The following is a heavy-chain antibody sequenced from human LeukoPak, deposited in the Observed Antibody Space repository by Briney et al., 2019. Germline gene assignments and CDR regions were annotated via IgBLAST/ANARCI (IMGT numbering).Heavy chain of an antibody. CDR2: ISGSGGNT. D-gene: IGHD3-10*01. CDR1: GFTFSSYA. J-gene: IGHJ5*02. CDR3: AKGPAMVRGTFDP. Sequence: GGSLRLSCATSGFTFSSYAMSWVRQAPGKGLEWVSSISGSGGNTCYADSVKGRFTISRDYSKNTLYLQMNSLRTEETAVYYCAKGPAMVRGTFDPWGQGTLVTVSS. V-gene: IGHV3-23*01.